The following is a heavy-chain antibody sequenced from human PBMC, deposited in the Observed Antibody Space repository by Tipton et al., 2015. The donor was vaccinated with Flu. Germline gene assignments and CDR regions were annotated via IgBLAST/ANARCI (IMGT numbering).Heavy chain of an antibody. V-gene: IGHV5-51*03. J-gene: IGHJ3*02. Sequence: QLVQSGAEVKKPGESLKISCKGSGNSFTTYWIGWVRQMPGKGLEWMGIIYPGDSDTRYSPSFQGQVTISADKSITTAYLQWSSLKASDTAMYYCARKYCSSTTCYQALDIWGQGTMVTVSS. CDR2: IYPGDSDT. CDR1: GNSFTTYW. CDR3: ARKYCSSTTCYQALDI. D-gene: IGHD2-2*01.